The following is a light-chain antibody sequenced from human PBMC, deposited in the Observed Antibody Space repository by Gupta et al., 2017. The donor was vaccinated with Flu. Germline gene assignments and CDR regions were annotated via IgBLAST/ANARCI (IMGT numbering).Light chain of an antibody. Sequence: HTAKFSCSGGVVSDAYVYWYQQKTGQAPVVVLQKDTVRPSGIPKRFSGSTAGTKVTLIISGVQAEDEADYYCQAADRNDKWVFGGGTRLTV. CDR2: KDT. V-gene: IGLV3-25*03. CDR3: QAADRNDKWV. J-gene: IGLJ3*02. CDR1: VVSDAY.